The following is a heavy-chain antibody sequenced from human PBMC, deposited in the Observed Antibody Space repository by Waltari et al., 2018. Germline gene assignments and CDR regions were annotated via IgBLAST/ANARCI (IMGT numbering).Heavy chain of an antibody. CDR1: GFAFSTVS. J-gene: IGHJ5*02. D-gene: IGHD3-22*01. V-gene: IGHV3-48*04. CDR2: ITSSSSTT. Sequence: EVQLLESGGGLVQPGGSLRLSCAASGFAFSTVSMNWVRRAPGKGLEWVSYITSSSSTTHYADSVKGRFTISRDNAKNSLYLQMSSLRAEDTAVYYCARDPYDSSGYYYPSWFDPWGQGTLVIVSS. CDR3: ARDPYDSSGYYYPSWFDP.